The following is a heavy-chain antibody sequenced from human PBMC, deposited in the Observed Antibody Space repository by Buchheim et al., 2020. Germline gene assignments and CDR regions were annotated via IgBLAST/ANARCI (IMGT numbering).Heavy chain of an antibody. V-gene: IGHV3-30*18. CDR3: AKDLESHYYYYGMDV. CDR1: GFTFSSYG. J-gene: IGHJ6*02. CDR2: ISYDGSNK. Sequence: QVQLVESGGGVVQPGRSLRLSCAASGFTFSSYGMHWVRQAPGKGLEWVAVISYDGSNKYYADSVKGRFTISRDNPKNTLYLKMNSLRAEDTAVYYCAKDLESHYYYYGMDVWGQGTT.